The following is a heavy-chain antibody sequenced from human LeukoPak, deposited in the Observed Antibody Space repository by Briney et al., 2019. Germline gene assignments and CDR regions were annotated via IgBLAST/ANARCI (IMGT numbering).Heavy chain of an antibody. CDR1: KFSVSNYY. Sequence: GGSLRLSCTASKFSVSNYYMSWVRQAPGKGLEWVSVIYTGGYTYYAGAVQGRFTISRDLSQNPVFLHMNSLRAEDTALYYCARDHNDLDAFDVWGQGTMVTVSS. CDR2: IYTGGYT. V-gene: IGHV3-66*02. D-gene: IGHD1-14*01. CDR3: ARDHNDLDAFDV. J-gene: IGHJ3*01.